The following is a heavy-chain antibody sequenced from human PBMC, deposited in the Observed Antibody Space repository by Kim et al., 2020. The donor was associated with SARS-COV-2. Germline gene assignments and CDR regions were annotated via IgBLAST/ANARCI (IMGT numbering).Heavy chain of an antibody. CDR3: AKASGVFAIQSYYNGLDV. Sequence: GGSLRLSCEASGFTFNNHGMHWVRQAPGKGLEWVAFISYEGSMKYYADSVKGRFTISRDSSRSTLYLQMNRLRPDDTAIYYCAKASGVFAIQSYYNGLDVGGEGATVTVSS. CDR2: ISYEGSMK. CDR1: GFTFNNHG. D-gene: IGHD2-8*01. J-gene: IGHJ6*04. V-gene: IGHV3-30*18.